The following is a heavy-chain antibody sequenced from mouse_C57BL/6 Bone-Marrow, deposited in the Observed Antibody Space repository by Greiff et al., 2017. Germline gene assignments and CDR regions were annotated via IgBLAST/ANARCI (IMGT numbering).Heavy chain of an antibody. Sequence: EVKVEESGGGLVKPGGSLKLSCAASGFTFSDYGMHWVRQAPEKGLEWVAYISSGSSTIYYADTVKGRFTISRDNAKNTLFLQMTSLRSEDTAMYYCARPGYDYVWYFDVGGTGTTVTVSA. D-gene: IGHD2-4*01. CDR1: GFTFSDYG. V-gene: IGHV5-17*01. CDR2: ISSGSSTI. CDR3: ARPGYDYVWYFDV. J-gene: IGHJ1*03.